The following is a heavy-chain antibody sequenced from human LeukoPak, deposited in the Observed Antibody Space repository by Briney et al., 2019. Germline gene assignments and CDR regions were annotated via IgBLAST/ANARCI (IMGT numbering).Heavy chain of an antibody. Sequence: ASVKVSCKVSGDTVTGFSIHWVRQAPGHGLEWLGGFDPEDGGRIFAQKFQGRVTMTEDTSTDTAYMDLSSLRSEDTAVYYCATGYTYDYSLYWGQGTLVTVSS. CDR1: GDTVTGFS. D-gene: IGHD5-18*01. J-gene: IGHJ4*02. CDR3: ATGYTYDYSLY. V-gene: IGHV1-24*01. CDR2: FDPEDGGR.